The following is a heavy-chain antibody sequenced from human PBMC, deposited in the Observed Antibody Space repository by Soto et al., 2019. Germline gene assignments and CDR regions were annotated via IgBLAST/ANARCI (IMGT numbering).Heavy chain of an antibody. D-gene: IGHD3-16*02. J-gene: IGHJ4*02. CDR2: ISSSSSYI. CDR1: GFTFSSYS. Sequence: GGSLRLSCAASGFTFSSYSMNWVRQAPGKGLEWVSSISSSSSYIYYADSVKGRFTISRDNAKNSLYLQMNSLRAEDTAVYYCARVGGVIVDFDYWGQGTLVTVSS. CDR3: ARVGGVIVDFDY. V-gene: IGHV3-21*01.